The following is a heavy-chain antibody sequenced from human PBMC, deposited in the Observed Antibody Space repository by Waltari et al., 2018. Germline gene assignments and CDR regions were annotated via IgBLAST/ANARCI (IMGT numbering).Heavy chain of an antibody. CDR2: INHSGST. Sequence: QVQLQQWGAGRLKPSETLSLTCAVYGGSFSGYYWSWIRQPPGKGLEWIGEINHSGSTNYNPSLKSRVTISVDTSKNQFSLKLSSVTAADTAVYYCARGPLNYDDSSGYMGYWGQGTLVTVSS. D-gene: IGHD3-22*01. CDR3: ARGPLNYDDSSGYMGY. V-gene: IGHV4-34*01. CDR1: GGSFSGYY. J-gene: IGHJ4*02.